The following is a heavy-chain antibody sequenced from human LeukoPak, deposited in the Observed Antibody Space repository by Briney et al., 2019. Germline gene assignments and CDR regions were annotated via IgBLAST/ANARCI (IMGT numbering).Heavy chain of an antibody. CDR1: GGSFSGYY. CDR2: INHSGST. V-gene: IGHV4-34*01. CDR3: ARVSLMITFGGVIVKNYFDY. D-gene: IGHD3-16*02. J-gene: IGHJ4*02. Sequence: SETLSLTCAVYGGSFSGYYWSWIRQPPGKGLEWIGEINHSGSTNYNPSLKSRVTISVDTSKNQFSLKLSSVTAADTAVYYCARVSLMITFGGVIVKNYFDYWGQGTLVTVSS.